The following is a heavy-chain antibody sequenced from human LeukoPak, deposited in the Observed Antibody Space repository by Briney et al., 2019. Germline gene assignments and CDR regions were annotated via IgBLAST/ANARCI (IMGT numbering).Heavy chain of an antibody. CDR1: GFTFSSYS. V-gene: IGHV3-21*01. D-gene: IGHD4-17*01. Sequence: GGSLRLSCAASGFTFSSYSMNWVRQAPGKGLEWVSSISSSSSYIYYADSVKGRFTISRDNAKNSLYLQMNSLRAEDTAVYYCARDLMTTYANDYWGQGTLVTVSS. CDR3: ARDLMTTYANDY. J-gene: IGHJ4*02. CDR2: ISSSSSYI.